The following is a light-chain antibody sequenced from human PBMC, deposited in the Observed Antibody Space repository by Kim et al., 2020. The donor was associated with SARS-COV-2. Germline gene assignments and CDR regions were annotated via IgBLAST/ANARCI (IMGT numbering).Light chain of an antibody. CDR2: SVS. CDR1: QSVCSRC. J-gene: IGKJ2*01. Sequence: SPVDRATLPCRPRQSVCSRCLPCYQQRHGQAPSLLLYSVSTRATRIPARFSGSGSGTDFTLTISRLAPADFAVYYCQQYGVAPPYTFGQGTKLEI. V-gene: IGKV3-20*01. CDR3: QQYGVAPPYT.